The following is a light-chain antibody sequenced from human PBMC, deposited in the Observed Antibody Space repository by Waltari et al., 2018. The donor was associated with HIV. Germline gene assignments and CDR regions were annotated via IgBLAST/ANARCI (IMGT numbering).Light chain of an antibody. V-gene: IGLV2-8*01. CDR1: SSDVGGYNF. Sequence: QSALTQPPSASGSPGQSVTISCTGTSSDVGGYNFVSWYQQHPGKAPKFILYEVNKRPSGVTSRFSGSKSGNTASLTVSGLQAEDEADYYCSSYGGSDNRVVFGGGTKLTVL. CDR2: EVN. CDR3: SSYGGSDNRVV. J-gene: IGLJ2*01.